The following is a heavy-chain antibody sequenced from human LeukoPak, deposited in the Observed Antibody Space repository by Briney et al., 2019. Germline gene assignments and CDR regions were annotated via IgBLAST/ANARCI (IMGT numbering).Heavy chain of an antibody. V-gene: IGHV3-7*01. D-gene: IGHD1-26*01. CDR1: GFTFSSYG. Sequence: GGSLRLSCAASGFTFSSYGMSWVRQAPGKGLEWVANIKQDGSEKYYVDSVKGRFTISRDNAKNSLYLQMNSLRAEDTAVYYCAREGPGIVGATIWLWGQGTLVTASS. CDR2: IKQDGSEK. CDR3: AREGPGIVGATIWL. J-gene: IGHJ4*02.